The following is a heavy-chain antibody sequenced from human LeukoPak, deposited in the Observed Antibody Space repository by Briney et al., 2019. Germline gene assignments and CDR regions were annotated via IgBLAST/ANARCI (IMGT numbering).Heavy chain of an antibody. D-gene: IGHD6-19*01. CDR2: ISFSDNTI. CDR1: GFTFSTYS. J-gene: IGHJ4*02. CDR3: ARVTYDSGWYYSGDY. V-gene: IGHV3-48*04. Sequence: GGSLRLSCVASGFTFSTYSMNWVRQAPGKGLEWISYISFSDNTIYYADSVKGRFTISRDNAKNSLYLQLNSLRAEDTAVYYCARVTYDSGWYYSGDYWGQGTLVTVSS.